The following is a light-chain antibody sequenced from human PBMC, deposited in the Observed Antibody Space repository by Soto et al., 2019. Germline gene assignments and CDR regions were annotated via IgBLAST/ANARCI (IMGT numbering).Light chain of an antibody. CDR1: QSVSSN. V-gene: IGKV3-15*01. Sequence: EIVMTQSPATLSVSPGERATLSCRASQSVSSNLAWYQQKPGQAPRLLIYGASTRATGIPARFSGSGSGTEFTLTISSLQSEDFAVYYCQKYNNWPLITFRQGTRLEI. CDR2: GAS. J-gene: IGKJ5*01. CDR3: QKYNNWPLIT.